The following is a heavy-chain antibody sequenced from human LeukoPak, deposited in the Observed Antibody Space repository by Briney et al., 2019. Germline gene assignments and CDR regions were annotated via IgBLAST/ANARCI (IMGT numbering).Heavy chain of an antibody. J-gene: IGHJ4*02. Sequence: SVKVSCKASGGTFSSYAISWVRQAPGQGLEWMGGIIPIFGTANYAQKFQGRVTITADESTSTAYMELSSLRSEDTAVYYCARDPYDAVAGAPDNDYWGQGALVTVSS. CDR3: ARDPYDAVAGAPDNDY. D-gene: IGHD6-19*01. CDR2: IIPIFGTA. CDR1: GGTFSSYA. V-gene: IGHV1-69*01.